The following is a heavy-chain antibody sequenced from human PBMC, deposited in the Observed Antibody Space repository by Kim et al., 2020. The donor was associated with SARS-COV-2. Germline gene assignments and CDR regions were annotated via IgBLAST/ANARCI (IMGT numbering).Heavy chain of an antibody. Sequence: SETLSLTCTVSGGSISSGGYYWSWIRQHPGKGLEWIGYIYYSGSTYYNPSLKSRVTISVDTSKNQFSLKLSSVTAADTAMYYCARDTANVDRWFDPWGQGTLVTVSS. D-gene: IGHD5-12*01. J-gene: IGHJ5*02. CDR2: IYYSGST. V-gene: IGHV4-31*03. CDR3: ARDTANVDRWFDP. CDR1: GGSISSGGYY.